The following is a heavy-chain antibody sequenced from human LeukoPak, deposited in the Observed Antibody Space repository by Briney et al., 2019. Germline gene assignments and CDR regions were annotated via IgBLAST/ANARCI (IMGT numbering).Heavy chain of an antibody. CDR1: GGPIGSYY. J-gene: IGHJ3*01. Sequence: TSETLSLTCTVSGGPIGSYYWSRIRQPPGKRLEWIGYVSYTGRTKYNPSLQSRVTISIDTSKSQFSLKLTSVTSADTAVYSCARLLDNDISGDPDTFDVWGQGTTVIVSS. D-gene: IGHD3-22*01. CDR3: ARLLDNDISGDPDTFDV. V-gene: IGHV4-59*01. CDR2: VSYTGRT.